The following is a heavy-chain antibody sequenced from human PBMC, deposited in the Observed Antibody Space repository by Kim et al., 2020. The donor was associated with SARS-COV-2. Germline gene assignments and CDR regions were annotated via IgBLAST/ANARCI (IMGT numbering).Heavy chain of an antibody. CDR3: AKEERITIFGVVYRKNYYFDY. D-gene: IGHD3-3*01. J-gene: IGHJ4*02. Sequence: FTISRDNSKNTLYLQMNSLRAEDTAVYYCAKEERITIFGVVYRKNYYFDYWGQGTLVTVSS. V-gene: IGHV3-30*02.